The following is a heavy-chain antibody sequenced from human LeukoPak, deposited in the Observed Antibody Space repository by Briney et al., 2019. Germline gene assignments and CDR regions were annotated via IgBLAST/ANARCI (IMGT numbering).Heavy chain of an antibody. D-gene: IGHD5-24*01. CDR2: VSPYNGNT. J-gene: IGHJ3*02. CDR3: ARVEMATIDAFDI. V-gene: IGHV1-18*01. Sequence: GASVRVSCKTSGYTFTDYDITWVRQAPGQGLEWMGRVSPYNGNTYYSQRFQDRVIITKDTSTGTAYMDLRDLRTDDTAMYYCARVEMATIDAFDIWGQGTMVNVSS. CDR1: GYTFTDYD.